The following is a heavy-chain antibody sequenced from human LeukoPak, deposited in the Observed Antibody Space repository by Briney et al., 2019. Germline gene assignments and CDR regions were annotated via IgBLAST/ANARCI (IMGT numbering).Heavy chain of an antibody. V-gene: IGHV4-34*01. CDR3: ARERGYYYDSSGSKGYYFDY. J-gene: IGHJ4*02. D-gene: IGHD3-22*01. Sequence: SETLSLTCAVYGGSFSGYYWSWIRQPPGKGLEWIGEINHSGSTNYNPSLKSRVTISVDTSKNQFSLKLSSVTAADAAVYYCARERGYYYDSSGSKGYYFDYWGQGTLVTVSS. CDR1: GGSFSGYY. CDR2: INHSGST.